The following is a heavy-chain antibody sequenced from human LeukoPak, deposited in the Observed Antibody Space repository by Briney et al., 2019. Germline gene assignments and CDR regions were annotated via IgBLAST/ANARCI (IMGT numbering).Heavy chain of an antibody. Sequence: SETLSLTCTVSGGSISSYYWSWIRQPPGKGLEWIGYIYYSGSTNYNPSLKSRVTISVDTSKNQFSLKLSSVTAADTAVYFCARRGYSSRELDIWGQGTMVTVSS. CDR1: GGSISSYY. V-gene: IGHV4-59*08. CDR2: IYYSGST. D-gene: IGHD6-13*01. J-gene: IGHJ3*02. CDR3: ARRGYSSRELDI.